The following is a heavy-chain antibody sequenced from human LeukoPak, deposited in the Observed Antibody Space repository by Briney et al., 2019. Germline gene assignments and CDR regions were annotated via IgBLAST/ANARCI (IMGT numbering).Heavy chain of an antibody. V-gene: IGHV1-69*06. CDR1: GGTFSSYA. Sequence: SVKVSCKASGGTFSSYAISWVRQAPGQGLEWMGGIIPIFGTANYAQKFQGRVTITADKSASTAYMELSSLRSEDTAVYYCARGPEGITMVRGVLDYWDQGTLVTVSS. D-gene: IGHD3-10*01. CDR3: ARGPEGITMVRGVLDY. CDR2: IIPIFGTA. J-gene: IGHJ4*02.